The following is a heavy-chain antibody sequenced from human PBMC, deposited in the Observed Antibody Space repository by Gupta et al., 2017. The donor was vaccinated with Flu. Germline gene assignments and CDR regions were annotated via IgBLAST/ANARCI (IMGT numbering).Heavy chain of an antibody. V-gene: IGHV4-34*01. J-gene: IGHJ4*02. CDR3: ARGLRPLGKSLDYYDSRGNYFDY. Sequence: NYNPSLKSRVTISVDTSKNQFSLKLSSVTAADTAVYYCARGLRPLGKSLDYYDSRGNYFDYWGQGTLVTVSS. D-gene: IGHD3-22*01.